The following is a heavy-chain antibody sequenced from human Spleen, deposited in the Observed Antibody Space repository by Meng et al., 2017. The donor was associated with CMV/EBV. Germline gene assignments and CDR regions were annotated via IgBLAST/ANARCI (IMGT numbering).Heavy chain of an antibody. D-gene: IGHD4-17*01. J-gene: IGHJ4*02. V-gene: IGHV3-74*01. Sequence: GGSLRLSCKASGFPFRTYWMHWVRQVPGKGLVWVSRINGDGTSTSYADSEKGRFTISRDNAENTLFLQMNSLSAEDTAFYYCARDIVTTPHFDIWGQGALVTVSS. CDR3: ARDIVTTPHFDI. CDR1: GFPFRTYW. CDR2: INGDGTST.